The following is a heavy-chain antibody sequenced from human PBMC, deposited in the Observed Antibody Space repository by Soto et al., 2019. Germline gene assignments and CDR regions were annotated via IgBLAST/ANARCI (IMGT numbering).Heavy chain of an antibody. Sequence: ASVKVSCKASGYTFTGYYMHWVRQAPGQGLEWMGWINPNSGGTNYAQKFQGRVTMTRDTSISTAYMELSRLRSDDTAVYYCASYKRGSSWYENWFDPWGQRTLVTVSS. J-gene: IGHJ5*02. CDR1: GYTFTGYY. V-gene: IGHV1-2*02. D-gene: IGHD6-13*01. CDR3: ASYKRGSSWYENWFDP. CDR2: INPNSGGT.